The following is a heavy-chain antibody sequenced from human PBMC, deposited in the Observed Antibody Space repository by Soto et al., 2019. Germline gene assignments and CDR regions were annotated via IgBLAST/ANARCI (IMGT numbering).Heavy chain of an antibody. V-gene: IGHV4-59*01. CDR3: ARARYDSSGYYYFDY. CDR1: GGSTSGYY. Sequence: SETLSLTCTVSGGSTSGYYWSWIRQPPGKGLEWIGYIYYSGSSNYNPSLKSRVTISLDTSKNQFSLRLRSVTAADTAVYYCARARYDSSGYYYFDYWGQGTLVTVSS. J-gene: IGHJ4*02. D-gene: IGHD3-22*01. CDR2: IYYSGSS.